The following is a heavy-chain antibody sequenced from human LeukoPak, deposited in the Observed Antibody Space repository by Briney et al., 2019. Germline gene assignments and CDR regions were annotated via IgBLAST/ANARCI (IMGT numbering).Heavy chain of an antibody. CDR2: ISGSGYNT. CDR3: ATSATSFDY. CDR1: GYTFDTYG. V-gene: IGHV3-23*01. Sequence: GGSLRLSCAASGYTFDTYGMTWARQAPGKGLEWVSSISGSGYNTYYADSVKGRFTISRDNSKNTLYLQMNSLRAEDTAIYYCATSATSFDYWGQGTLVTVSS. J-gene: IGHJ4*02.